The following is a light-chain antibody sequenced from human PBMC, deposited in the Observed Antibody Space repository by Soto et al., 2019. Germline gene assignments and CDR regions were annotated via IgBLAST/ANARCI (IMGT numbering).Light chain of an antibody. CDR3: LLSYNGPYV. V-gene: IGLV7-46*01. CDR2: DTT. J-gene: IGLJ1*01. CDR1: TGAVTNGHY. Sequence: QAVVTQEPSLTVSPGGTVTLSCGSSTGAVTNGHYPYWFQQKPGQAPRTVIYDTTNRHSWTPARFSGSLLGGKAALTISGAQPEDEAEYYCLLSYNGPYVFGTGTKVTVL.